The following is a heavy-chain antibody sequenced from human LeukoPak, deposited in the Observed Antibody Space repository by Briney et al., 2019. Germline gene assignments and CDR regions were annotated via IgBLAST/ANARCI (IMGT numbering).Heavy chain of an antibody. CDR3: AKSRRLGYCSGGSCFDDAFDI. D-gene: IGHD2-15*01. Sequence: PGRSLRLSCAASGFTFSSYGMHWVRQAPGKGLEWVAVISYDGSNKYYADSVKGRFTISRDNSKNTLYLQMNSLRAEDTAVYYCAKSRRLGYCSGGSCFDDAFDIWGQGTMVTVSS. CDR2: ISYDGSNK. J-gene: IGHJ3*02. CDR1: GFTFSSYG. V-gene: IGHV3-30*18.